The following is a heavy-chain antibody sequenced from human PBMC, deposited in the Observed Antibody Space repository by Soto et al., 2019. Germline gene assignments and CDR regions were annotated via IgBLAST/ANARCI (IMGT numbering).Heavy chain of an antibody. CDR1: GFTCSSYA. Sequence: PWGSLRLSCAASGFTCSSYAMHWVRQAPGKGLEWVAVISYDGSNKYYADSVKGRFTISRDNSKNTLYLQMNSLRAEDTAVYYCARDQWERSLGYYYYGMDVWGQGTTVTVSS. CDR3: ARDQWERSLGYYYYGMDV. J-gene: IGHJ6*02. CDR2: ISYDGSNK. D-gene: IGHD1-26*01. V-gene: IGHV3-30-3*01.